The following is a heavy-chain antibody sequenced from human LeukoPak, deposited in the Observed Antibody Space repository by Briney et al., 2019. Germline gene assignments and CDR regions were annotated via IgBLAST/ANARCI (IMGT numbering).Heavy chain of an antibody. CDR3: ARGFFLGSGWAIDAFDI. D-gene: IGHD6-19*01. CDR1: GGSISSYY. CDR2: IYTSGST. Sequence: SETLSLTCTVSGGSISSYYWSWIRQPAGKGLEWIGRIYTSGSTNYNPSLKSRVTISVDKSKNQFSLKLSSVTAADTAAYYCARGFFLGSGWAIDAFDIWGQGTMVTVSS. V-gene: IGHV4-4*07. J-gene: IGHJ3*02.